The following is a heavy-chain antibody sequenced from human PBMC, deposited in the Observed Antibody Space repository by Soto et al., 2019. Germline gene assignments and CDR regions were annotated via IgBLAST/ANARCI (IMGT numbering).Heavy chain of an antibody. J-gene: IGHJ4*02. CDR1: DFTFSNYA. Sequence: EVQLLESGGGLVQPGGSLRLSCAASDFTFSNYAMSWVRQAPGKGLEWVSAISYGGGTTYYADSVKGRFTISRDNSKNTLYLQMNSLRAEDTAVYYCAKNPGYYYDSTGYHFAYWGQGTLVTVSS. D-gene: IGHD3-22*01. V-gene: IGHV3-23*01. CDR3: AKNPGYYYDSTGYHFAY. CDR2: ISYGGGTT.